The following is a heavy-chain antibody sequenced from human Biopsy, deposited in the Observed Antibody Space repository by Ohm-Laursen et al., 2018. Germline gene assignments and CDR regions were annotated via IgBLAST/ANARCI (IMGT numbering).Heavy chain of an antibody. CDR1: GGTFSNYG. D-gene: IGHD3-9*01. Sequence: ASVKVSCKAPGGTFSNYGVNWVRQAPGQGLEWLGGNIPILGTGNYTQKFQDRVTVAADTSTSTATMELRSLRSDDAAVYYCATKLTGYFHHWGQGTLVIVSS. CDR3: ATKLTGYFHH. J-gene: IGHJ1*01. CDR2: NIPILGTG. V-gene: IGHV1-69*06.